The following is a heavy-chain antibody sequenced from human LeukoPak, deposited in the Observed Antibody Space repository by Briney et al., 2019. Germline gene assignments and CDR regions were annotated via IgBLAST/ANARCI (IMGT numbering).Heavy chain of an antibody. Sequence: GGSLRLSCAASVVIFSNYWMHWVRQAPGKGLVWVSRINRDGSSTSYADSVKGRFTISRDNAKNTLYLQMNSLRAEDTAVYYCARGGGYSYGSFDYWGQGTLVTVSS. CDR3: ARGGGYSYGSFDY. CDR1: VVIFSNYW. V-gene: IGHV3-74*01. D-gene: IGHD5-18*01. J-gene: IGHJ4*02. CDR2: INRDGSST.